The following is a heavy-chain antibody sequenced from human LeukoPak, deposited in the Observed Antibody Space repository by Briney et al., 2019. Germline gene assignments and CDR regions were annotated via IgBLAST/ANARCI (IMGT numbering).Heavy chain of an antibody. V-gene: IGHV3-66*02. Sequence: GGSLRLSRAASGFTVSSNYMNWVRQAPGKGLEWVSVLYSAGNTFYADSVKGRFTISRDNSKNTLYLQMRPEDTAVYYCARAREYLAIDYWGQGTLVTVSS. D-gene: IGHD2/OR15-2a*01. CDR2: LYSAGNT. CDR3: ARAREYLAIDY. J-gene: IGHJ4*02. CDR1: GFTVSSNY.